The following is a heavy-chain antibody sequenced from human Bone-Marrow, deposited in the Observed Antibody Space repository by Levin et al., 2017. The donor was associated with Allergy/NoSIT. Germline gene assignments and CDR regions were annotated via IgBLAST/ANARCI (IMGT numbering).Heavy chain of an antibody. CDR2: MYSSGTT. CDR1: GVSMRSSYYY. CDR3: AIGVGPWLES. V-gene: IGHV4-39*02. Sequence: SQTLSLTCAVSGVSMRSSYYYWGWVRQPPGKGLEWIGNMYSSGTTHHNPSLKSRVTISVDTSQNHFSLELTSVTAADTAVYYCAIGVGPWLESWGEGTLVTVSS. J-gene: IGHJ4*02. D-gene: IGHD3-10*01.